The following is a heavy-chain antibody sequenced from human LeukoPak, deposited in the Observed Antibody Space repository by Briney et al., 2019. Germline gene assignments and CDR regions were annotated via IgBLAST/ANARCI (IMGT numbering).Heavy chain of an antibody. Sequence: PGRSLRLSCAASGFTFSSYGMHWVRQAPGKGLEWVAVISYDGSNKYYADSVKGRFTISRDNSKNTLYLQMNSLRAEDTAVYYCARAKWLDYWGQGTLVTVSS. CDR1: GFTFSSYG. CDR2: ISYDGSNK. CDR3: ARAKWLDY. V-gene: IGHV3-30*03. J-gene: IGHJ4*02. D-gene: IGHD5-12*01.